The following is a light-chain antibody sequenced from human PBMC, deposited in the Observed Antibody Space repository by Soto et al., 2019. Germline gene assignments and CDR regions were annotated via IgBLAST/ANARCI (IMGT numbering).Light chain of an antibody. Sequence: DIQLTQSPSFLPASVGDRVTITCRASQGISSYLAWYQQKPGKAPKLLIYAASTLQSGVPLRFSGSGSGTEFTRTISSLQPEDFATYYCQQLNNYPYTFGQGTKLEI. CDR2: AAS. V-gene: IGKV1-9*01. CDR3: QQLNNYPYT. CDR1: QGISSY. J-gene: IGKJ2*01.